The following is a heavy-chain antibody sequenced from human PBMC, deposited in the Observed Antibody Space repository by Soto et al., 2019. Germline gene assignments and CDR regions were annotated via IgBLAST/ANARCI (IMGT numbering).Heavy chain of an antibody. CDR1: GGSFSGYY. V-gene: IGHV4-34*01. Sequence: SETLSLTCAVYGGSFSGYYWSWIRQPPGKGLEWIGEINHSGSTNYNPSLKSRFTISVDTSKNQFSLKRSSVTAADTAVNDRARGHSIRIVARPFDYWGQGTLVTVSS. J-gene: IGHJ4*02. CDR2: INHSGST. CDR3: ARGHSIRIVARPFDY. D-gene: IGHD6-6*01.